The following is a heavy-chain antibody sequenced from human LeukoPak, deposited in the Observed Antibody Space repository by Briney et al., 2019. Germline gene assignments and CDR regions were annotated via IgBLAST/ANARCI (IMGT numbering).Heavy chain of an antibody. D-gene: IGHD5-18*01. Sequence: GGSLRLSCAASGFTFSSYAVHWGRQAPGKGLEWVALISYDGSNKYYADSVKGRFTISRDNSKNTLYLQMNSLRAEDTAVYYCAKRIQSAMATGYWGQGTLVTVSS. CDR2: ISYDGSNK. CDR3: AKRIQSAMATGY. J-gene: IGHJ4*02. V-gene: IGHV3-30*04. CDR1: GFTFSSYA.